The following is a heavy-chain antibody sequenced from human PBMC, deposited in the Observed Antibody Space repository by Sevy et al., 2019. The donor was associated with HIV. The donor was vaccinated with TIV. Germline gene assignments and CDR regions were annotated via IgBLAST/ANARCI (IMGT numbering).Heavy chain of an antibody. V-gene: IGHV3-11*06. J-gene: IGHJ6*02. Sequence: GGSLRLSCAASGFTFSDYYMSWIHQAPGKGLEWVSYISSSSSYTNYADSVKGRFTISRDNAKNSLYLQMNSLRAEDRAVYYCARVWVSDYVRQREIYYYGMDVWGQGTTVTVSS. D-gene: IGHD3-16*01. CDR1: GFTFSDYY. CDR2: ISSSSSYT. CDR3: ARVWVSDYVRQREIYYYGMDV.